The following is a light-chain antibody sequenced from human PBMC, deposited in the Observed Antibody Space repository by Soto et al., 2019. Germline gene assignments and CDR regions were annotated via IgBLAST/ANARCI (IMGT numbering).Light chain of an antibody. CDR3: QAYGSTRRGFGV. CDR1: SSNIGAGSD. V-gene: IGLV1-40*01. CDR2: NNN. J-gene: IGLJ3*02. Sequence: QTVVTQPPSVSGAPGQRVTISCTGSSSNIGAGSDVHWYQQLPGTAPKLLIYNNNNRPSGVPDRFSGSKSGTSASLAITGLQGEDEADYYCQAYGSTRRGFGVFGGGTKVTVL.